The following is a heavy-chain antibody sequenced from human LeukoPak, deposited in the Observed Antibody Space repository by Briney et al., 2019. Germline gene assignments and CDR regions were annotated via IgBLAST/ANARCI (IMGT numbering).Heavy chain of an antibody. CDR3: ARDLLPSASTS. Sequence: TLSLTCTVSGGSISSGSYYWSWIRQPAGKGLEWIGRIYTSGSTNYNPSLKSRVTISVDTSKNQFSLKLSSVTAADTAVYYCARDLLPSASTSWGQGTLVTVSS. V-gene: IGHV4-61*02. D-gene: IGHD2-2*01. CDR2: IYTSGST. CDR1: GGSISSGSYY. J-gene: IGHJ4*02.